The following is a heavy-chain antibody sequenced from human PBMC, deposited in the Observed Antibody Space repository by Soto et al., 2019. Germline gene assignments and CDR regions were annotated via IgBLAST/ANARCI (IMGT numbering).Heavy chain of an antibody. J-gene: IGHJ6*02. CDR2: IYYSGST. V-gene: IGHV4-30-4*01. CDR3: ARGRDYYGSGSYYGMDV. D-gene: IGHD3-10*01. Sequence: QVQLQESGPGLVKPSQTLSLTCTVSGGSISSGDYYWSWIRQPPGKGLEWIGYIYYSGSTYYNPSLKRRVTISVDTSKNQFSLKLSSVTAADTAVYYCARGRDYYGSGSYYGMDVWGQGTTVTVSS. CDR1: GGSISSGDYY.